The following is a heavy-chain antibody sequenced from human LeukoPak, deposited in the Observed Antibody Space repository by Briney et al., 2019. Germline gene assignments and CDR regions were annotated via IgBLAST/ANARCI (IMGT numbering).Heavy chain of an antibody. CDR3: ARVYDYGWYFDL. J-gene: IGHJ2*01. CDR2: IYYSGST. Sequence: SETLSLTCTVSGGSISSGDYYWSWIRQPPGKGLEWIGYIYYSGSTYYNPSLKSRVTISVDTSKNQFSLKLSSVTAADTAAYYCARVYDYGWYFDLWGRGTLVTVSS. V-gene: IGHV4-30-4*01. CDR1: GGSISSGDYY. D-gene: IGHD4-17*01.